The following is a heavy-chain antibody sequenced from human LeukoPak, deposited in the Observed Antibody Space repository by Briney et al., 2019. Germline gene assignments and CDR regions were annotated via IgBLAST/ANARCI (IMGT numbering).Heavy chain of an antibody. J-gene: IGHJ4*02. CDR3: AKVRGMVRGVSDFGY. D-gene: IGHD3-10*01. CDR2: ISGSGGST. CDR1: GFTFSSYA. V-gene: IGHV3-23*01. Sequence: GSLRLSCAASGFTFSSYAMSWVRQAPGKGLEWVSAISGSGGSTYYADSVKGRFTISRDNSKNTLYLQMNSLRAEDTAVYYCAKVRGMVRGVSDFGYWGQGTLVTVSS.